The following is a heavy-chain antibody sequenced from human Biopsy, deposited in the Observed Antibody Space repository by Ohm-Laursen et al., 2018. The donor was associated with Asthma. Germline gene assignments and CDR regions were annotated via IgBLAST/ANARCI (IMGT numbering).Heavy chain of an antibody. Sequence: SSVKVSCKSLGGTFNTYVIGWVRQAPGQGLEWVGGINSVFGTTTYPQKFQDRVTITADDSTSTVYMELSSLRSEDTAVYYCARKAGSCISRTCYSLDLWGQGTLVTVSS. CDR2: INSVFGTT. D-gene: IGHD2-2*01. CDR1: GGTFNTYV. V-gene: IGHV1-69*01. CDR3: ARKAGSCISRTCYSLDL. J-gene: IGHJ5*02.